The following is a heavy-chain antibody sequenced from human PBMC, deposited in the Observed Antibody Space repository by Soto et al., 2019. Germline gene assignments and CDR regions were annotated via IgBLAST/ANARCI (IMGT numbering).Heavy chain of an antibody. CDR3: AKAETYDFWSGLHFDY. Sequence: LRLSCVASGVTFSSFAMSWVRQAPGKGLEWVSTISGSGGSTYYADSVKGRLTISRDNSKNTLSLHINSLRAEDTAVYYCAKAETYDFWSGLHFDYWGQGTLVTVS. J-gene: IGHJ4*02. D-gene: IGHD3-3*01. CDR2: ISGSGGST. CDR1: GVTFSSFA. V-gene: IGHV3-23*01.